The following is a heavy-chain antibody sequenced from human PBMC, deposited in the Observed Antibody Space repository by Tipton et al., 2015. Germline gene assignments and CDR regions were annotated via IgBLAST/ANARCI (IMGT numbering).Heavy chain of an antibody. Sequence: SLRLSCAASGFTVSSKYMSWVRQAPGKGLEWVSIIYSGGSTYYPDSVKGRFTISRDNSKNTVYLQMNSLRAEDTAVYYCARDRHDSSGYYYYFDYWGQGTLVPVSS. J-gene: IGHJ4*02. V-gene: IGHV3-53*01. D-gene: IGHD3-22*01. CDR2: IYSGGST. CDR3: ARDRHDSSGYYYYFDY. CDR1: GFTVSSKY.